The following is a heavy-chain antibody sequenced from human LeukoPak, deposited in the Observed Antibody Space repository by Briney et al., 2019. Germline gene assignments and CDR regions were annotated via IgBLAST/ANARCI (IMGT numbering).Heavy chain of an antibody. V-gene: IGHV3-23*01. CDR3: AKALVGPSVFDY. J-gene: IGHJ4*02. D-gene: IGHD1-26*01. CDR1: GFTFSTYA. CDR2: ISGSGVST. Sequence: GESLKISCAASGFTFSTYAMTWVRQAPGKGLEWVSLISGSGVSTYYADSVKGRFTISRDNSKNTLYLLMNSLRVEDTAVFYCAKALVGPSVFDYWGQGTLVTVSS.